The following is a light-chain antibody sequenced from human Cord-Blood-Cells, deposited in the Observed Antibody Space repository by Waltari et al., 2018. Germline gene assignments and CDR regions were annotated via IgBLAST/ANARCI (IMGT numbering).Light chain of an antibody. CDR3: QVWDSRSDHWV. Sequence: SYVLTQPPSVSVAPGKTARITCGGNNIGSKSVHWYQQKPGQAPVLVIYYDSDRPSGIPERFSGSNSGNTPTLTTSRVEAGEEADYYCQVWDSRSDHWVFGGGTRLTVL. CDR1: NIGSKS. V-gene: IGLV3-21*04. CDR2: YDS. J-gene: IGLJ3*02.